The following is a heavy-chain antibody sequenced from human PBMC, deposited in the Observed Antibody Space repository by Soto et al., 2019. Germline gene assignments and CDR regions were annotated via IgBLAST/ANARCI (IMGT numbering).Heavy chain of an antibody. J-gene: IGHJ6*02. D-gene: IGHD1-26*01. CDR3: ARQRGEGELLRSHVLDV. Sequence: GESLKISCKGSGYSFTSYWIGWVRQMPGKGLEWMGIIYPGDSDTRYSPSFQGQVTISADKSISTAYLQWSSLKASDTAMYYWARQRGEGELLRSHVLDVWGQGTTVTVSS. CDR2: IYPGDSDT. V-gene: IGHV5-51*01. CDR1: GYSFTSYW.